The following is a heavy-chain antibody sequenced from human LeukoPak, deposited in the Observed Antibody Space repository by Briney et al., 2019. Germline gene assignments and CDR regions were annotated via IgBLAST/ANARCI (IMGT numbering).Heavy chain of an antibody. CDR2: IYTSGST. Sequence: SETLSLTCTVSGGSISSYYWSWIRQPAGKGLEWIGRIYTSGSTNYNPSLKSRVTMSVDTSKNQFSLKLSSVTAADTAVYCCAKDVGIGSSGWYDPWYFDYWGQGTLVTVSS. V-gene: IGHV4-4*07. CDR3: AKDVGIGSSGWYDPWYFDY. D-gene: IGHD6-19*01. CDR1: GGSISSYY. J-gene: IGHJ4*02.